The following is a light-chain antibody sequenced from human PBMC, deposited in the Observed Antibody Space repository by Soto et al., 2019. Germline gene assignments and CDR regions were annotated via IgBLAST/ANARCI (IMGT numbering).Light chain of an antibody. V-gene: IGKV3-15*01. J-gene: IGKJ1*01. Sequence: EIVMTQSPATLSVSPGERATLSCRASQSVNNNLAWYQQKPGQVPRLLIHGASTRATGIPARFSGSGSGTEFTLTISSLQSEDFAIYYCHQYNDWPRSFGQGTKVEIK. CDR1: QSVNNN. CDR3: HQYNDWPRS. CDR2: GAS.